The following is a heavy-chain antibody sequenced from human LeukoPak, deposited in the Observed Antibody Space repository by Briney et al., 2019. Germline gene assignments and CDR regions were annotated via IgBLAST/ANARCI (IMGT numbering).Heavy chain of an antibody. CDR2: ISAYNGNT. Sequence: GASVKVSCKASGYTFTSYGISWVRQAPGQGLEWMGWISAYNGNTNYAQKLQGRVTMTTDTSTSTAYMELRSLRSDDTAVYYCARDRAYYYDSSGHYFDYWGQGTLVTVSS. D-gene: IGHD3-22*01. CDR1: GYTFTSYG. J-gene: IGHJ4*02. CDR3: ARDRAYYYDSSGHYFDY. V-gene: IGHV1-18*01.